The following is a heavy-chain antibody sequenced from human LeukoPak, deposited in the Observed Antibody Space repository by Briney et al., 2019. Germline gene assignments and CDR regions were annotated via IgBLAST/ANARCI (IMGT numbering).Heavy chain of an antibody. CDR1: GFTFSDYY. V-gene: IGHV3-11*01. J-gene: IGHJ6*03. Sequence: GGSLRLSCAASGFTFSDYYMSWLRQAPGKGLEWVSYISSSGSTIYYADSVKGRFTISRDNAKNSLYLQMNSLRAEDTAVYYCARVKAFTDYYYYYMDVWGKGTTVTVSS. CDR3: ARVKAFTDYYYYYMDV. CDR2: ISSSGSTI.